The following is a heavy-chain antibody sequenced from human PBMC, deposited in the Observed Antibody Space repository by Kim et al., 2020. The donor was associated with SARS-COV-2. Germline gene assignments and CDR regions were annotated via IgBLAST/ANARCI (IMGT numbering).Heavy chain of an antibody. CDR1: GGSISSYY. CDR2: IYYTGNT. D-gene: IGHD3-10*01. CDR3: ARHMVRGTYYGMDL. V-gene: IGHV4-59*13. J-gene: IGHJ6*02. Sequence: SETLSLTCTVSGGSISSYYWSWIRQPPGKGLEWIAYIYYTGNTNYNPSLKSRVTMSVDTSKNQFSLKLSSVTAADTAVYYCARHMVRGTYYGMDLWGRGTTVTVSS.